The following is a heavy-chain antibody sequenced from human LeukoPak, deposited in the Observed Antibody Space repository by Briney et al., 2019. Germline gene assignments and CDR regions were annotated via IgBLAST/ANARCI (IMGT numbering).Heavy chain of an antibody. V-gene: IGHV3-30*04. Sequence: PGGSLRLSCAFTFSTYSIHWVRQAPGKGLEWVAVISYDGSNKYYADSVKGRFTISRDNSKNTLYLQMNSLRAEDTAVYYCAKDSTSSGYDYWGQGTLVTVSS. J-gene: IGHJ4*02. D-gene: IGHD3-22*01. CDR2: ISYDGSNK. CDR1: TFSTYS. CDR3: AKDSTSSGYDY.